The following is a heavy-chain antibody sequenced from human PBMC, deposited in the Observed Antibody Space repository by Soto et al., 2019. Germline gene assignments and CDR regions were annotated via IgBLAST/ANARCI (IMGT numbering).Heavy chain of an antibody. CDR2: INHSGST. D-gene: IGHD2-8*02. CDR3: ARDKITGLFDY. CDR1: CGSLIGYY. J-gene: IGHJ4*02. Sequence: AFETPSLTYGVVCGSLIGYYWTRIRQPPGTGLEWIGEINHSGSTNYNPSLKSRVTISVDTSKNQFSLKLTSVTAADTAVYYCARDKITGLFDYWGQGTLVTVSS. V-gene: IGHV4-34*01.